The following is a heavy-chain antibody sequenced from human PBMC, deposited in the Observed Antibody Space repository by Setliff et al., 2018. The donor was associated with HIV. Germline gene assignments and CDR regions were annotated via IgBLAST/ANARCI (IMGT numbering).Heavy chain of an antibody. D-gene: IGHD5-18*01. CDR3: AGGYSYGYRDYYMDV. J-gene: IGHJ6*03. Sequence: PGGSLRLSCAASGFNFSSYGMHWVRQAPGKGLEWVAVISYGGSNKYYADSVKGRFTISRDNSKNTLYLQMNSLRAEDTAVFYCAGGYSYGYRDYYMDVWGKGTTVTVSS. V-gene: IGHV3-30*03. CDR1: GFNFSSYG. CDR2: ISYGGSNK.